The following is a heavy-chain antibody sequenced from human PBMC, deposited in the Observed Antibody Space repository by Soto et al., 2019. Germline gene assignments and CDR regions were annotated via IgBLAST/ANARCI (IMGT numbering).Heavy chain of an antibody. J-gene: IGHJ4*02. CDR3: AKALRYCSGGSCYNYFDY. D-gene: IGHD2-15*01. V-gene: IGHV3-23*01. CDR1: GFTFSSYA. Sequence: GGSLRLSCAASGFTFSSYAMSWVRQAPGKGLEWVSAISGSGGSTYYADSVKGRFTISRDNSKNTLYLQMNSLRAEDTAVYYCAKALRYCSGGSCYNYFDYWGQGTLVTVSS. CDR2: ISGSGGST.